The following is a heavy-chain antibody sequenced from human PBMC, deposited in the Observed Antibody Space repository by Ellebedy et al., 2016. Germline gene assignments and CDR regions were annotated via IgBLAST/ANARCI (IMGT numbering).Heavy chain of an antibody. J-gene: IGHJ4*02. V-gene: IGHV3-72*01. CDR1: GFTFSDHT. CDR3: ARSWIQLWLVGVY. D-gene: IGHD5-18*01. CDR2: SRKKTNNYTT. Sequence: GGSLRLXXAASGFTFSDHTMDWVRQAPGKGLEWVGRSRKKTNNYTTEYAASVKGRFTISRDDSKNSLYLQMNSLRAEDTAVYYCARSWIQLWLVGVYWGQGTLVTVSS.